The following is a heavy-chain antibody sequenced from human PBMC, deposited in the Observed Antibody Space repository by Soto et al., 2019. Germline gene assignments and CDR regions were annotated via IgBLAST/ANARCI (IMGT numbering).Heavy chain of an antibody. V-gene: IGHV1-69*02. CDR3: AAVAGTSAFVGYFEY. D-gene: IGHD6-19*01. Sequence: QGLLVQSGAEVKKPGSSVKVSCKAPGGTLSTYTLTWLRQAPGQGPEWMGRIIPALDVEDYAQQFQGRVTITADPSTSTAYMELHSLRSDDTAVYYCAAVAGTSAFVGYFEYWGQGTLVTVAS. CDR2: IIPALDVE. J-gene: IGHJ4*02. CDR1: GGTLSTYT.